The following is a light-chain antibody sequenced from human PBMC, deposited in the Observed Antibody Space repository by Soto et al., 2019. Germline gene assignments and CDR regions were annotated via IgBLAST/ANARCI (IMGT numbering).Light chain of an antibody. Sequence: DIQMTQSPSTLSASVGDRVTITCRASQSISSWLAWYQQKPGKAPNLLIYKASSLESGVPSRFSGSGSGTEFTLTISSLQHDDFATYYCQQYNSYPTFGGGTKVEIK. CDR3: QQYNSYPT. J-gene: IGKJ4*01. CDR2: KAS. CDR1: QSISSW. V-gene: IGKV1-5*03.